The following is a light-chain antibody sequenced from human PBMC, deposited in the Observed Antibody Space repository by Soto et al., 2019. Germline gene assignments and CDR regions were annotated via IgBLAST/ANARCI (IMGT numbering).Light chain of an antibody. Sequence: DIQMDQSPSSLSASLGDRVTITCRASQSVNRFLSWYQQHPGRAPKVLIYAASTLQSGVPSRFSGNGSGTECTLTISTLQPEDFAAYFCQQTYRPSYTFAQGTRLEIK. CDR1: QSVNRF. J-gene: IGKJ2*01. V-gene: IGKV1-39*01. CDR3: QQTYRPSYT. CDR2: AAS.